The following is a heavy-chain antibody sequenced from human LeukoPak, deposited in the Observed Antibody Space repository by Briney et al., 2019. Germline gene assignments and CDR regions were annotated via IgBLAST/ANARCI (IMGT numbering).Heavy chain of an antibody. D-gene: IGHD1-7*01. CDR2: IKHSGST. CDR1: GGSFSGYY. Sequence: SETLSLTCAVYGGSFSGYYWSWIRQPPGKGLEWIGGIKHSGSTNYNPSLKSRVTISVDTSKNQFSLKLSSVTAADTAVYYCAELELGYWGQGTLVTVSS. J-gene: IGHJ4*02. CDR3: AELELGY. V-gene: IGHV4-34*01.